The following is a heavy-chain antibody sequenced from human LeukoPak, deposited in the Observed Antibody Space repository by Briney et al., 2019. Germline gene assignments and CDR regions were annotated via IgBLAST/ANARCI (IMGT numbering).Heavy chain of an antibody. J-gene: IGHJ4*02. Sequence: GGSLRLSCSASGFTFSNYAMHWVRQAPGKGLEYVSAISSNGGSTYYADSVKGRFTISRDNAKNSLYLQMNSLRAEDTAVYYCARDSGTSYSSGWYDYWGQGTLVTVSS. D-gene: IGHD6-19*01. V-gene: IGHV3-64*04. CDR1: GFTFSNYA. CDR2: ISSNGGST. CDR3: ARDSGTSYSSGWYDY.